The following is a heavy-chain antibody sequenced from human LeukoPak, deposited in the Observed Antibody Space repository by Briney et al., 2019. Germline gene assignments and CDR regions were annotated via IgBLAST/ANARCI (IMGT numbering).Heavy chain of an antibody. J-gene: IGHJ3*02. Sequence: PGGSLRLSCAASGFTFSSYAMSWVRQAPGKGLEWVSAISGSGGSTYYADSVKGRFTISRDNSKNMLYLQMNSLRAEDTAVYYCAKDYDILTGWGAFDIWGQGTMVTVSS. CDR2: ISGSGGST. V-gene: IGHV3-23*01. CDR1: GFTFSSYA. CDR3: AKDYDILTGWGAFDI. D-gene: IGHD3-9*01.